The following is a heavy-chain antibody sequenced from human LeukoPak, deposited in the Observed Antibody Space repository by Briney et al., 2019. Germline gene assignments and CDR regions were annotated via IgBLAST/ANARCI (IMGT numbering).Heavy chain of an antibody. J-gene: IGHJ5*02. CDR3: AKHTGYSSGWYGGWFDP. CDR2: IYTSGST. D-gene: IGHD6-19*01. V-gene: IGHV4-61*02. Sequence: PSQTLSLTCTVSGGSISSGSYYWSWIRQPAGKGLEWIGRIYTSGSTNYNPSLKSRVTISVDTSKNQFSLKLSSVTAADTAVYYCAKHTGYSSGWYGGWFDPWGQGTLVTVSS. CDR1: GGSISSGSYY.